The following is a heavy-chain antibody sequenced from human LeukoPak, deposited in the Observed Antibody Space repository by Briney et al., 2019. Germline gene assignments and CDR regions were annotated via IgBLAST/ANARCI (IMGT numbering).Heavy chain of an antibody. Sequence: ASVKVSCKASGYTFTSYDINWVRQATGQGLEWMGWMNPNSGNTGYAQKLQGRVTMTTDASTSTAYMELRSLRSDDTAVYYCARDRAHIVVVTAIPPFDYWGQGTLVTVSS. CDR1: GYTFTSYD. CDR3: ARDRAHIVVVTAIPPFDY. J-gene: IGHJ4*02. D-gene: IGHD2-21*02. V-gene: IGHV1-8*01. CDR2: MNPNSGNT.